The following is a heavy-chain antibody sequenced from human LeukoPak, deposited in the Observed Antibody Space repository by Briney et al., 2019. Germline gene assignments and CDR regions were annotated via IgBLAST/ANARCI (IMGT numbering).Heavy chain of an antibody. Sequence: GGSLRLSCAASQFTFSQYGVQWVRQAPGRGLQWVAVIWSDASNKYYSDSVKGRFTISRDNSKKTLYLEMNNLRAEDTAVYYCAKDAERGFDYNWGQGTLVTVSS. V-gene: IGHV3-33*06. CDR3: AKDAERGFDYN. CDR2: IWSDASNK. D-gene: IGHD3-9*01. J-gene: IGHJ4*02. CDR1: QFTFSQYG.